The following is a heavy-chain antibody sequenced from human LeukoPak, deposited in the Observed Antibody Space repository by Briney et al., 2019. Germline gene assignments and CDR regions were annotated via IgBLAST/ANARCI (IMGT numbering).Heavy chain of an antibody. V-gene: IGHV1-58*02. CDR3: AAVSDYDSSGYYYGIDY. J-gene: IGHJ4*02. CDR2: IVVGSGNT. D-gene: IGHD3-22*01. CDR1: GFTFTSSA. Sequence: SVKVSCKASGFTFTSSAMQRVRQARGQRLEWIGWIVVGSGNTNYAQKFQERVTITRDMSTSTAYMELSSLRSEDTAVYYCAAVSDYDSSGYYYGIDYWGQGTLVTVSS.